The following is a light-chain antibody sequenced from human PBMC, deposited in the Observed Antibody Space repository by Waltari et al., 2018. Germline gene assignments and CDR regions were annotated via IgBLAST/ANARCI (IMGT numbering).Light chain of an antibody. Sequence: DIQMTQSPSSQSASVGDRVTITCRASQTITRYLNWFQQKPGKAPNLLIYATSSLQSGVPSRFSGSGSVTDFTLTISSLPPEDFATYYCQQSYSIPLTFGGGTKVEIK. J-gene: IGKJ4*01. CDR3: QQSYSIPLT. CDR1: QTITRY. CDR2: ATS. V-gene: IGKV1-39*01.